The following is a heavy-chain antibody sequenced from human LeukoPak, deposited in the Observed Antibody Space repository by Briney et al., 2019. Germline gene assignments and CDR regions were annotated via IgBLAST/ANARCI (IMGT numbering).Heavy chain of an antibody. CDR1: GYTFTGYY. J-gene: IGHJ4*02. Sequence: ASVKVSCKASGYTFTGYYMHWVRQAPGQGLEWMGWINPNSGGTNYAQKFQGRVTMTRDTSISTAYMELSRLRSDDTAVCYCARDLDYDLLFDYWGQGILVTVSS. CDR3: ARDLDYDLLFDY. D-gene: IGHD4-17*01. CDR2: INPNSGGT. V-gene: IGHV1-2*02.